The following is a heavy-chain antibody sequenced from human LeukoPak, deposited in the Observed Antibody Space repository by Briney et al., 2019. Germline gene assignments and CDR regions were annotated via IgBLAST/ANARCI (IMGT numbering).Heavy chain of an antibody. CDR1: GFTFSSYE. J-gene: IGHJ5*02. V-gene: IGHV3-48*03. D-gene: IGHD6-19*01. Sequence: GGSLRLSCAASGFTFSSYEMNWVRQAPGKGLEWVSYISSSGSTIYYADSVKGRFTISRDNAKNSLYLQMNSLRAEDTAVYYCARVSSGWYGNWFDPWGQGTLVTVSS. CDR2: ISSSGSTI. CDR3: ARVSSGWYGNWFDP.